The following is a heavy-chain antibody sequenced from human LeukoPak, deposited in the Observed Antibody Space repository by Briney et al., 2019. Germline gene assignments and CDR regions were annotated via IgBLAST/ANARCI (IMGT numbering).Heavy chain of an antibody. CDR1: GFTFSSYW. V-gene: IGHV3-7*01. D-gene: IGHD3-9*01. CDR2: IKQDGSEK. CDR3: ASYRDYDILTGHFDY. Sequence: GGSLRLSCAASGFTFSSYWMSWVRQAPGKGLEWVANIKQDGSEKYYVDSVKGRFTISRDNAKNSLYLQMNSLRAEDTAVYYCASYRDYDILTGHFDYWGQGTLVTVSS. J-gene: IGHJ4*02.